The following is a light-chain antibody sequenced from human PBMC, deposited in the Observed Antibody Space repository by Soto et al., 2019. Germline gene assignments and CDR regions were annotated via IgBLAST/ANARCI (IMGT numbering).Light chain of an antibody. CDR3: QSYDSSLSGSV. Sequence: QAVVTQPPSVSGAPGQRVTISCTGSSSNIGAGYDVQWYQQLPRTAPKLLIYGNTIRPSGVPDRFSGSKSGTSASLAITGLQAEDEADYYCQSYDSSLSGSVFGGGTKLTVL. CDR1: SSNIGAGYD. V-gene: IGLV1-40*01. J-gene: IGLJ2*01. CDR2: GNT.